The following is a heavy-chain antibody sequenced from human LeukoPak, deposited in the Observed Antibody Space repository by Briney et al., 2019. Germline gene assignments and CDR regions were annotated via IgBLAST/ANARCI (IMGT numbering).Heavy chain of an antibody. CDR2: ISTSGGTT. J-gene: IGHJ4*02. V-gene: IGHV3-23*01. Sequence: GGSLRLSCAASGFTFSSYAMSWVRQAPGKGLEWVSAISTSGGTTYYADSVKGRFTVSRDNSKNTLYLQMNSLRAEDTALYYCAKPPYSSSWAIDYWGQGTLVTVSS. D-gene: IGHD6-13*01. CDR3: AKPPYSSSWAIDY. CDR1: GFTFSSYA.